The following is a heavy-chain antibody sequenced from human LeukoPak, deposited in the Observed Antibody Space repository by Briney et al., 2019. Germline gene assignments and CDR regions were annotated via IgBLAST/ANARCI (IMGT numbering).Heavy chain of an antibody. D-gene: IGHD3-3*01. J-gene: IGHJ4*02. CDR1: GGSISSGDYY. V-gene: IGHV4-30-4*08. CDR3: ARGRFLEWLGTYYFDY. Sequence: SQTLSLTCTVSGGSISSGDYYWSWIRQPPGKGLEWIGYIYYSGSTYYNPSLKSRVTISVDTSKNQFSLKLSSVTAVDTAVYYCARGRFLEWLGTYYFDYWGQGTLVTVSS. CDR2: IYYSGST.